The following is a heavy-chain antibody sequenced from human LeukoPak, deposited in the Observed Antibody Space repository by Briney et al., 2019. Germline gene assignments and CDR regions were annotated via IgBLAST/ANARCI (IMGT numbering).Heavy chain of an antibody. Sequence: QPGGSLRLSCAASGFTFSSYEMNWVRQAPGKGLEWVSYISSSGRTIYYADSVKGRFTISRDNAKNSLYPQMNSLRAEDTAVYYCARDSENDAFDIWGQGTMVTVSS. V-gene: IGHV3-48*03. CDR1: GFTFSSYE. J-gene: IGHJ3*02. CDR2: ISSSGRTI. CDR3: ARDSENDAFDI.